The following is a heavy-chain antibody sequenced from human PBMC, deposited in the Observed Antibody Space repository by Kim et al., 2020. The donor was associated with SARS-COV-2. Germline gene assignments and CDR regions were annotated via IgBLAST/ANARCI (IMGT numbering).Heavy chain of an antibody. Sequence: GGSLRLSCAASGFTVSSNYMSWVRQAPGKGLEWVSVIYSGGSTYYADSVKGRFTISRDNSKNTLYLQMNSLRAEDTAVYYCARDPGDTAMVDFRGGGMDVWGQGTTVTVSS. J-gene: IGHJ6*02. CDR1: GFTVSSNY. D-gene: IGHD5-18*01. CDR3: ARDPGDTAMVDFRGGGMDV. V-gene: IGHV3-53*01. CDR2: IYSGGST.